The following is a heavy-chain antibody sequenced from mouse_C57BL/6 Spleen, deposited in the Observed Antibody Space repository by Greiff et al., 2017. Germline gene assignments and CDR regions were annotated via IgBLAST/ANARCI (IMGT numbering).Heavy chain of an antibody. Sequence: VQLQQSGPELVKPGASVKISCKASGFSFTGYYMHWVQQGPEKSLEWIGEINPSTGGTTYNQTFKAKATLTVDKSSSTAYMQLKGLSSEVSAVYYCARRDYDAAMDYWGQGTSVTVSA. D-gene: IGHD2-4*01. CDR1: GFSFTGYY. V-gene: IGHV1-42*01. CDR3: ARRDYDAAMDY. CDR2: INPSTGGT. J-gene: IGHJ4*01.